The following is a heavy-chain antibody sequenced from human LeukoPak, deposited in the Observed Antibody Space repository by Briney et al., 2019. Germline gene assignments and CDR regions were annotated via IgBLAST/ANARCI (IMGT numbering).Heavy chain of an antibody. CDR1: GYTFSTYN. J-gene: IGHJ4*02. CDR3: AKFWQGLPLFYFDY. V-gene: IGHV3-23*01. Sequence: GGSLRLSCAASGYTFSTYNMIWVRQAPGKGLEWVSGISGGGGTTYYADSVKGRFTIFRDNSKNTLYLQMNSLRAEDTAVYFCAKFWQGLPLFYFDYWGQGTLVTVSS. D-gene: IGHD2-21*02. CDR2: ISGGGGTT.